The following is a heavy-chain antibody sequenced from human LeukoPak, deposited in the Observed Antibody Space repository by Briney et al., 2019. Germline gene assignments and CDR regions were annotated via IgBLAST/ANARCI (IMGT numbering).Heavy chain of an antibody. V-gene: IGHV3-11*01. CDR2: ISSSGSTI. CDR3: ARSYYGSGSANWYFDY. J-gene: IGHJ4*02. CDR1: GFTFSDYY. Sequence: GGSLRLSCAASGFTFSDYYMSWIRQAPGKGLEWVSYISSSGSTIYYADSVKGRFTISRDNAKNSLYLQMNSLRAEDTAVYYCARSYYGSGSANWYFDYWGQGTLVTVSS. D-gene: IGHD3-10*01.